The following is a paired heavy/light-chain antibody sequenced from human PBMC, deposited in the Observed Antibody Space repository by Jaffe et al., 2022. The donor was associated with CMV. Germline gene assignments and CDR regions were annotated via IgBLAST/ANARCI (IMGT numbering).Heavy chain of an antibody. Sequence: QVQLVESGGGVVQPGTSLRLSCAASGFTFRNHAMHWVRQAPGKGLEWVAIIWYDGSKKYYVDSVKGRFTISRENFKNTVSLQMNNLRVEDTAIYYCARAFGELGGCDSWGQGTLVTVSS. CDR3: ARAFGELGGCDS. J-gene: IGHJ4*02. CDR1: GFTFRNHA. V-gene: IGHV3-33*01. D-gene: IGHD3-10*01. CDR2: IWYDGSKK.
Light chain of an antibody. CDR2: ENN. V-gene: IGLV1-51*02. CDR3: GTWDLSLSAVV. Sequence: QSVLTQPPSVSAAPGQKVTISCSGSNSNIGNNYVSWYQQLPGTAPKLLIYENNKRPSGIPDRFSGSKSGTSATLGITGLQTGDEADYYCGTWDLSLSAVVFGGRTKLTVL. J-gene: IGLJ2*01. CDR1: NSNIGNNY.